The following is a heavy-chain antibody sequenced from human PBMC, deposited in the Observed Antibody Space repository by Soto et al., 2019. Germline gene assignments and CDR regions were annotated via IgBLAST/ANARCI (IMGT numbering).Heavy chain of an antibody. CDR3: AKLGYSYGTLGDNYYYGMDV. CDR2: ISGSGGST. J-gene: IGHJ6*02. V-gene: IGHV3-23*01. Sequence: PGGSLRLSCAASGFTFSSYAMSWVRQAPGKGLEWVSAISGSGGSTYYADSVKGRFTISRDNSKNTLYLQMNSLRAEDTAVYYCAKLGYSYGTLGDNYYYGMDVWGQGTTVTVSS. CDR1: GFTFSSYA. D-gene: IGHD5-18*01.